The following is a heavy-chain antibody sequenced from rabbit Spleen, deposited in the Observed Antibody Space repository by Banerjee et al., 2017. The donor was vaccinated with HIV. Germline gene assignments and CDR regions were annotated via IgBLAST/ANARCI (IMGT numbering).Heavy chain of an antibody. CDR3: ARDLLGVIGWNFYL. J-gene: IGHJ4*01. CDR1: GFSFSSSDY. D-gene: IGHD1-1*01. V-gene: IGHV1S40*01. Sequence: QSLEESGGDLVQPEGSLTLTCTASGFSFSSSDYMCWVRQAPGKGLEWIACINTVTGKTVYASWAKGRFTISRTSSTTVTLRMTSLTAADRATYFCARDLLGVIGWNFYLWGPGTLVTVS. CDR2: INTVTGKT.